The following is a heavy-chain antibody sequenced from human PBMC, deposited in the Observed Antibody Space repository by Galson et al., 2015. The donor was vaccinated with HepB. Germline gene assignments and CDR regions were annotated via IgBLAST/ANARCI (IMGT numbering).Heavy chain of an antibody. CDR1: GYTFANTY. CDR2: INPLGGST. V-gene: IGHV1-46*03. J-gene: IGHJ4*02. D-gene: IGHD3-22*01. CDR3: AVVVFGYFDY. Sequence: SVKISCEASGYTFANTYVSWVRQAPVQALDWIGLINPLGGSTADADQFQDRVTMTSDTSTDTAYLELNRLRLDDTAIYYCAVVVFGYFDYWGQGTLVTVSS.